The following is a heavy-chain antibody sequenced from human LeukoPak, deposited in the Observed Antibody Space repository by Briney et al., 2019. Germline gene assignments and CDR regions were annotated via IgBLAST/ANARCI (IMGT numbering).Heavy chain of an antibody. CDR3: ARADIGDSGYDGAYYYYMDV. CDR2: INPSGGST. J-gene: IGHJ6*03. CDR1: GYTFTSYY. D-gene: IGHD5-12*01. Sequence: ASVKVSCKASGYTFTSYYMHWVRQAPGQGLEWMGIINPSGGSTSYAQKFQGRVTMTRDTSTSTVYMELSGLRSEDTAVYYCARADIGDSGYDGAYYYYMDVWGKGTTVTISS. V-gene: IGHV1-46*01.